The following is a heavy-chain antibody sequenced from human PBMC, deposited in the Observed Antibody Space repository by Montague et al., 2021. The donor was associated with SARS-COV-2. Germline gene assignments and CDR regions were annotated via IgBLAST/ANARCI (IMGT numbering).Heavy chain of an antibody. J-gene: IGHJ4*02. V-gene: IGHV4-59*08. CDR1: GGSISSYY. D-gene: IGHD3-10*01. CDR3: ARNVRSGYGNFDY. Sequence: SETLSLTCTVSGGSISSYYWSWIRQPPGKGLEWIGYIYHSGSTNYKPSLKSRVTISVDTSKNQFSLKLNSVTAADTAVYYCARNVRSGYGNFDYWGQGTLVTVSS. CDR2: IYHSGST.